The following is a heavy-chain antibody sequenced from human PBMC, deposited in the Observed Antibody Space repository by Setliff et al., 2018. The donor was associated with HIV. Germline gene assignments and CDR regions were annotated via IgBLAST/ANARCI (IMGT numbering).Heavy chain of an antibody. D-gene: IGHD3-10*01. Sequence: ASVKVSCKASGNTFSSHYMHWVRQAPGKGLEWMGLINPSGDITSYAEKFQGRVTMTRDTSTSTVYMELRSLRSKDTAIYYCASKGGSGNYPDSDAFDIWGQGTLVTVSS. J-gene: IGHJ3*02. CDR1: GNTFSSHY. CDR3: ASKGGSGNYPDSDAFDI. CDR2: INPSGDIT. V-gene: IGHV1-46*01.